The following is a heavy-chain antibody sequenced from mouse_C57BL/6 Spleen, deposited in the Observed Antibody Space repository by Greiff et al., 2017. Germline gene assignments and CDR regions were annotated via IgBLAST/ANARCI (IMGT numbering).Heavy chain of an antibody. Sequence: EVQLQQSGPELVKPGASVKISCKASGYTFTDYYMNWVKQSHGKSLEWIGDINPNNGGTSYNQKFKGKATLTVDKFSSTSYMGLRSLTSEDSAVYYCARSKNYYGSSSYYFDYWGQGTTLTVSS. CDR1: GYTFTDYY. J-gene: IGHJ2*01. CDR3: ARSKNYYGSSSYYFDY. D-gene: IGHD1-1*01. V-gene: IGHV1-26*01. CDR2: INPNNGGT.